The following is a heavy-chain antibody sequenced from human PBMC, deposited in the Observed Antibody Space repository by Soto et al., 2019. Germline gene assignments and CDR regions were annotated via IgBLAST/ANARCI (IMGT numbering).Heavy chain of an antibody. J-gene: IGHJ5*02. CDR1: GFSLSTSGVG. D-gene: IGHD2-15*01. CDR3: AHSSCSGGSCYGGWFDP. Sequence: QITLKESGPTLVKPTQTLTLTCTFSGFSLSTSGVGVGWIRQPPGKALEWLALIYWDDDKRYSPSLKSRPTTTKDTSKHQVVLTMTTMDPVDTATYYCAHSSCSGGSCYGGWFDPWGQGTLVTVSS. CDR2: IYWDDDK. V-gene: IGHV2-5*02.